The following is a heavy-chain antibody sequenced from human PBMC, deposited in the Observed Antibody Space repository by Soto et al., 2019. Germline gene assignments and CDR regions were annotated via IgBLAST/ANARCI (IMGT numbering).Heavy chain of an antibody. Sequence: QVQLVESGGGVVQPGRSLRLSCAASGFTFSSYGMHWVRQAPGKGLEWVAVISYDGSYKYYADSVKGRFTISRDNSKNTLYLQMNRLGAEDRDVYYCAKWNGGFDYWGQGTLVTVSS. V-gene: IGHV3-30*18. CDR1: GFTFSSYG. CDR3: AKWNGGFDY. D-gene: IGHD2-15*01. CDR2: ISYDGSYK. J-gene: IGHJ4*02.